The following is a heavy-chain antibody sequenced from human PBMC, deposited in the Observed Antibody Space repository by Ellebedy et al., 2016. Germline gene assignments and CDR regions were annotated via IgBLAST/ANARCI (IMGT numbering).Heavy chain of an antibody. CDR3: ARDRVEPRWSSVPINTSMIVVLSPFDY. D-gene: IGHD3-22*01. CDR2: ISSTSSTI. V-gene: IGHV3-48*01. Sequence: GESLKISCAASGFTFSSYGMHWVRQAPGKGLEWVSYISSTSSTIYYADSVRGRFTISRDNAKNSLYLQMNSLRAEDTAVYYCARDRVEPRWSSVPINTSMIVVLSPFDYWGQGTLVTVSS. CDR1: GFTFSSYG. J-gene: IGHJ4*02.